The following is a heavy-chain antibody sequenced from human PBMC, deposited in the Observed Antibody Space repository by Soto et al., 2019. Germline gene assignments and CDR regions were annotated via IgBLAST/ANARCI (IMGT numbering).Heavy chain of an antibody. V-gene: IGHV1-69*13. D-gene: IGHD6-6*01. J-gene: IGHJ6*02. CDR3: ARGKNEEYSRFPNLDGMDV. CDR1: GGTFSSYS. CDR2: IIPIFGTA. Sequence: SVRVSCKASGGTFSSYSISWVRQAPGQGLEWMGGIIPIFGTANYAQKFQGRVTITADESTSTAYMELSSLRSEDTAVYYCARGKNEEYSRFPNLDGMDVWGQGTTVTVSS.